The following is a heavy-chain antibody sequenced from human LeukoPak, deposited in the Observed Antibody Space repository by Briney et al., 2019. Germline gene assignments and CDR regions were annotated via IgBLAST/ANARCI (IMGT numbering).Heavy chain of an antibody. CDR1: GGTFSSYA. J-gene: IGHJ4*02. D-gene: IGHD2-2*01. CDR3: ARDVYCSSTSCYEAADYGYFDY. V-gene: IGHV1-69*13. Sequence: ASAKVSCKASGGTFSSYAIGWVRQAPGQGLEWMGGIIPIFGTANYAQKFQGRVTITADESTSTAYMELSSLRSEDTAVYYCARDVYCSSTSCYEAADYGYFDYWGQGTLVTVSS. CDR2: IIPIFGTA.